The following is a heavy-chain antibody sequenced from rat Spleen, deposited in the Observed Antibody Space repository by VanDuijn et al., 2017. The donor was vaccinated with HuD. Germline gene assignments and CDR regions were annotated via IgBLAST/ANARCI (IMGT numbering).Heavy chain of an antibody. CDR1: GFTFSKYW. V-gene: IGHV5-31*01. J-gene: IGHJ2*01. Sequence: EVQLVESGGGLVQPGRSLKLSCVASGFTFSKYWMTWIRQAPGKGLEWVASISPSGGSTYYRDSVKGRFTISRDNAKSTLYLQMNSLRSEDTATYYCARHRSFITTGANYFDYWGQGVMVTVSS. CDR3: ARHRSFITTGANYFDY. CDR2: ISPSGGST. D-gene: IGHD1-10*01.